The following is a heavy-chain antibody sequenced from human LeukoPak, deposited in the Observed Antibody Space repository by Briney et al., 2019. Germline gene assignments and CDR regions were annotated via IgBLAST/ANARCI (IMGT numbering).Heavy chain of an antibody. CDR1: GFTFSTHG. V-gene: IGHV3-33*01. J-gene: IGHJ6*02. CDR2: VWFDGSNK. CDR3: ARDLGTKVTPYNYYYGMDV. Sequence: GGSLRLSCVTSGFTFSTHGMHWVRQAPGKGLEWVAVVWFDGSNKYYADSVKGRFTISRDNSKDTFYLQMNSLRAEDTAVYYCARDLGTKVTPYNYYYGMDVWGQGTTITVSS. D-gene: IGHD2-21*02.